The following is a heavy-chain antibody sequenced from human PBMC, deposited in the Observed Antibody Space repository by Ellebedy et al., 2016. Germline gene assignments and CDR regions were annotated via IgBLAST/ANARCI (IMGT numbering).Heavy chain of an antibody. CDR2: TNT. Sequence: GGSLRLXXAASGFTFSSYAMHWVRQAPGKGLEWASTTNTYFADSVRGRFTISRDNSANTLYLHMSSPRAEDTAVYYCYYGHYSASWGQGTLVTVSS. D-gene: IGHD4-17*01. CDR3: YYGHYSAS. CDR1: GFTFSSYA. V-gene: IGHV3-23*01. J-gene: IGHJ4*02.